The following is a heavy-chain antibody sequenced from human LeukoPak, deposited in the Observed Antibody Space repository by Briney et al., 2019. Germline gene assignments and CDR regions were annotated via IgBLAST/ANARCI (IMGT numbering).Heavy chain of an antibody. D-gene: IGHD2-2*01. Sequence: GGSLRLSCAASGFTFSSYWMGWVRQAPGKGLEWVANIKQDGSEKYYVDSVKGRFTISRDNAKNSLYLQMNSLRAEDTAVYYCARDCSSTSCYLPSLDYWGQGTLVTVSS. V-gene: IGHV3-7*01. J-gene: IGHJ4*02. CDR3: ARDCSSTSCYLPSLDY. CDR2: IKQDGSEK. CDR1: GFTFSSYW.